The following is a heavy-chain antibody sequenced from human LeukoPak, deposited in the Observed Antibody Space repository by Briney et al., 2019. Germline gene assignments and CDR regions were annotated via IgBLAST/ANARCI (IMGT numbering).Heavy chain of an antibody. CDR2: ISWNSGSI. CDR3: AKVVSRSWSDYFDY. J-gene: IGHJ4*02. D-gene: IGHD6-13*01. CDR1: GFTFDDYA. Sequence: GGSLRLSCAASGFTFDDYAMHWVRQAPGKGLEWVSGISWNSGSIGYADSVKGRFTISRDNAKNSLYLQMNSLRAEDTALYYCAKVVSRSWSDYFDYWGQGTLVTVSS. V-gene: IGHV3-9*01.